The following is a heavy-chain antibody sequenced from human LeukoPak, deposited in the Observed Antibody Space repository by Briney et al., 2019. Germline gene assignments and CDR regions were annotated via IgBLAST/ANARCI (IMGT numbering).Heavy chain of an antibody. D-gene: IGHD4-17*01. Sequence: ASVKVSCKASGYTFTGYYMHWVRQAPGQGLEWMGRINPNSGGTNYAQKFQGRVTITTDESTSTAYMELSSLRSEDTAVYYCAADPGGYGDYDLKFDYWGQGTLVTVSS. V-gene: IGHV1-2*06. CDR2: INPNSGGT. J-gene: IGHJ4*02. CDR3: AADPGGYGDYDLKFDY. CDR1: GYTFTGYY.